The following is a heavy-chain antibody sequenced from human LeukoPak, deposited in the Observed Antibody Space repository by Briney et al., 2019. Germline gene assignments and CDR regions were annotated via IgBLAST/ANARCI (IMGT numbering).Heavy chain of an antibody. CDR2: IYYSGST. V-gene: IGHV4-59*08. CDR3: ASHIAAAGKDY. J-gene: IGHJ4*02. CDR1: GGSISSYY. Sequence: SETLSLTCTVSGGSISSYYWSWIRQPPGKGLEWIGYIYYSGSTNYNPSLKSRVTISVDTSKNQFSLKLSSVTAADTAAYYCASHIAAAGKDYWGQGTLVTVSS. D-gene: IGHD6-13*01.